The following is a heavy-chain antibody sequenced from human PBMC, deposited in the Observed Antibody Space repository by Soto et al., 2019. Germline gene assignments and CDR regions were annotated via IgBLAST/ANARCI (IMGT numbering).Heavy chain of an antibody. CDR3: TRLISAAQDY. J-gene: IGHJ4*02. D-gene: IGHD3-10*01. V-gene: IGHV3-73*01. CDR2: IRDRAYNYAT. Sequence: EVLLVESGGGVVQPGGSLTLSCVASGFAFKDSSIHWVRQASGKGLEWVVRIRDRAYNYATAYTASVKGRFTISRDDSTNTAYLQMNSRRTEDTAIYYCTRLISAAQDYWGQVTLVTVSA. CDR1: GFAFKDSS.